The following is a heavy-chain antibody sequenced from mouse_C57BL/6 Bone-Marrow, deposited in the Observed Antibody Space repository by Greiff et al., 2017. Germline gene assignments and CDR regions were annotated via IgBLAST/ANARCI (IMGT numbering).Heavy chain of an antibody. CDR1: GYYITSDY. Sequence: EVKLVESGPGLSKPSQTLSLICFVTGYYITSDYWNWIRKFPGNKLEYMGYISYSGSTYYNPSLKSRFSITRDTSKYHYYLQLNSVTTEDTATCYCARKTSSAMAYWGQATSVTVST. D-gene: IGHD6-1*01. CDR3: ARKTSSAMAY. V-gene: IGHV3-8*01. CDR2: ISYSGST. J-gene: IGHJ4*01.